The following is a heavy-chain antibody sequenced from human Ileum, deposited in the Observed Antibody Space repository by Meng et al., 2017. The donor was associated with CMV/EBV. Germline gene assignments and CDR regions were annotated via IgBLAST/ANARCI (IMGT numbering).Heavy chain of an antibody. V-gene: IGHV4-59*01. CDR3: AESGSNSGYRQIDY. Sequence: SETLSLTCTVSGGSISSYYWSWIRQPPGKGLEWIGYIYYSGSTNYNPSLKSRVTISVDTSKNQFALKLSSVTDADTAVYDCAESGSNSGYRQIDYWGQGTLVTVSS. J-gene: IGHJ4*02. CDR2: IYYSGST. CDR1: GGSISSYY. D-gene: IGHD5-18*01.